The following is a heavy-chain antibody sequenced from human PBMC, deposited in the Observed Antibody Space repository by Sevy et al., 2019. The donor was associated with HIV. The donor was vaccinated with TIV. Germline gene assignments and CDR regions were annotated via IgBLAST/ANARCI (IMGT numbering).Heavy chain of an antibody. CDR2: ISSSSSTI. D-gene: IGHD6-19*01. Sequence: GGCLRLSCAASGFTFSSYSMNWVRQAPGKGLEWVSYISSSSSTIYYADSVKGRFTISRDNAKNSLYLQMNSLRDEDTAVYYCARDYDLKPGIAVAENYFDYWGQGTLVTVSS. CDR1: GFTFSSYS. CDR3: ARDYDLKPGIAVAENYFDY. V-gene: IGHV3-48*02. J-gene: IGHJ4*02.